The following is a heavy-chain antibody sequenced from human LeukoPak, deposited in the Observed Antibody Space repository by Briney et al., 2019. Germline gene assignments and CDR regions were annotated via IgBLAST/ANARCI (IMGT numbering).Heavy chain of an antibody. V-gene: IGHV4-34*01. CDR1: GGSFSGYY. J-gene: IGHJ5*02. D-gene: IGHD5-18*01. Sequence: SETLSLTCAVYGGSFSGYYWGWIRQPPGKGLEWIGEINHSGSTNYNPSLKSRVTISVDTSKNQFSLKLSSVTAADTAVYYCARGGSTWIQLYDWFDPWGQGTLVTVSS. CDR2: INHSGST. CDR3: ARGGSTWIQLYDWFDP.